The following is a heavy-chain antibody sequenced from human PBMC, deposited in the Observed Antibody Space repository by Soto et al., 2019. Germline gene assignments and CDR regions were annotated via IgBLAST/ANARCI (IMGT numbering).Heavy chain of an antibody. CDR3: ARETSIAAADY. J-gene: IGHJ4*02. V-gene: IGHV1-18*01. CDR1: GYTFTSYG. CDR2: ISAYNGNT. D-gene: IGHD6-13*01. Sequence: QVQLVQSGAEVKKPGASVKVSCKASGYTFTSYGISWVRQAPGQGLEWMGWISAYNGNTNYAQKLQGRVTMTTDTSTSTAYMELRSLXSXXXXXXXXARETSIAAADYWGQGTLVTVSS.